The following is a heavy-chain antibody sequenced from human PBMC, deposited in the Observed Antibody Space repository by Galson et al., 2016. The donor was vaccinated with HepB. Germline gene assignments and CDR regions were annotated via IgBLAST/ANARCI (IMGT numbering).Heavy chain of an antibody. J-gene: IGHJ6*03. V-gene: IGHV3-30*03. D-gene: IGHD1-26*01. CDR2: ISKTGDTT. CDR1: GLTFSSFS. CDR3: ARDFKLGAPDYMDV. Sequence: SLRLSCAVSGLTFSSFSMNWVRQAPGKGLDWVAVISKTGDTTFYGDSVKGRFTISRDNSKNTVDLQIHSLRSEDAAVYFCARDFKLGAPDYMDVWGKGTTVTVS.